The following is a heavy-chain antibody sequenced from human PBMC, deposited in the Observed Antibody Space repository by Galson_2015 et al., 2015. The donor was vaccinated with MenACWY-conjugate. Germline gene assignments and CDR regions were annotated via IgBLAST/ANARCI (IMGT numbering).Heavy chain of an antibody. V-gene: IGHV2-5*02. D-gene: IGHD2-15*01. CDR2: IYWDDDK. CDR3: SRTGATPGDY. CDR1: GFSLSTSGVG. Sequence: PALVKPTQTLTLTCTFSGFSLSTSGVGVGWIRQPPGKALEWLALIYWDDDKRYSPSLRSRLTITKDTSKNHVILTMTNMDPVDTATYYCSRTGATPGDYWGQGTLVTVSS. J-gene: IGHJ4*02.